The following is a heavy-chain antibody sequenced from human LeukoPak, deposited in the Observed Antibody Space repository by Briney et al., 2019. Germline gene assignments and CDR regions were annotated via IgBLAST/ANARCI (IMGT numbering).Heavy chain of an antibody. J-gene: IGHJ4*02. D-gene: IGHD2-15*01. V-gene: IGHV3-53*01. Sequence: TGGSLRLSCAASGFTVSSNYMNWVRQAPGKGLEGVSVIYSDSRTYYADSVKGRFTISRDNPKNQLYLQVNSLRAHDTAVYYCARFIGGKGDDYWGQGTLVTVS. CDR2: IYSDSRT. CDR3: ARFIGGKGDDY. CDR1: GFTVSSNY.